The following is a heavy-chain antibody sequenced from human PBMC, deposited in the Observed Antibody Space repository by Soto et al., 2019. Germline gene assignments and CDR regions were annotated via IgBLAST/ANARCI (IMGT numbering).Heavy chain of an antibody. CDR2: IKQDGSEK. CDR1: GFTFSSYW. CDR3: ARDQARRTTPYSYGMDV. V-gene: IGHV3-7*03. D-gene: IGHD1-1*01. Sequence: PGGSLRLSRAASGFTFSSYWMTWVRQAPGKGLEWVANIKQDGSEKYYVDSVKGRFTISRDNAKNSLYLQMNSLRAEDTAVYYCARDQARRTTPYSYGMDVWGQGTTVTVSS. J-gene: IGHJ6*02.